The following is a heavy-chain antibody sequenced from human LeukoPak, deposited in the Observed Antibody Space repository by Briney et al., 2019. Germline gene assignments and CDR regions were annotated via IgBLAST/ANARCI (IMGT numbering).Heavy chain of an antibody. J-gene: IGHJ6*02. V-gene: IGHV3-23*01. CDR3: AKLYGSGSYSYGMDV. D-gene: IGHD3-10*01. CDR1: GFTFSSYA. Sequence: GGSLRLSCAASGFTFSSYAMSWVRQAPGKGLEWVSAISGSGGSTYYADSVKGRFTISRDNSKNTLYLQMNSLRAEDTAVYYCAKLYGSGSYSYGMDVWGQGTTVTVSS. CDR2: ISGSGGST.